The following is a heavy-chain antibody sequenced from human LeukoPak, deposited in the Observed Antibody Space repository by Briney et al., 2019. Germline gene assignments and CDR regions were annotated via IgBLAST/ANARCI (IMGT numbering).Heavy chain of an antibody. V-gene: IGHV4-59*01. CDR2: MYHTGTS. Sequence: SETLSLTCSVSGASITTYYWNWIRQSPGKGLEWIGYMYHTGTSDYNPSLQSRVTISLHTPNNKVSLTLTSVTAADTAVYYCATTRGYSTDDAFDIWGQGTRVTVSS. CDR1: GASITTYY. CDR3: ATTRGYSTDDAFDI. D-gene: IGHD5-18*01. J-gene: IGHJ3*02.